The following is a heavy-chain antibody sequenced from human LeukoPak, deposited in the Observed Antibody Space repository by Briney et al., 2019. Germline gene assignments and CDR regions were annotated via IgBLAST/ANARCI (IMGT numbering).Heavy chain of an antibody. Sequence: GASLKISSKASGYTFSTYWIGWVRQMPGKGLERVGIVYPGDSDTRYSPSFQGQVTISADKSISTAYLQWSSLKASDTAMYYCARTAMDPGGMDVWGQGTTVTVSS. CDR3: ARTAMDPGGMDV. CDR2: VYPGDSDT. V-gene: IGHV5-51*01. D-gene: IGHD5-18*01. CDR1: GYTFSTYW. J-gene: IGHJ6*02.